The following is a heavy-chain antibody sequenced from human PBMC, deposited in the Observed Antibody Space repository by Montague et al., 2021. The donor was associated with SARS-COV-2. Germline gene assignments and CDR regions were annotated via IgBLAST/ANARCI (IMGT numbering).Heavy chain of an antibody. CDR1: GFTISSYA. D-gene: IGHD3-22*01. Sequence: SLRLSCAASGFTISSYAMHWVRQAPGKGLEWVAVISYDGSNKYYADSVKGRFTISRDNSKNTLYLQMNSLRAEDTAVYYCAREMYYYDSSGYQIVDAFDIWGQGTMVTVSS. CDR3: AREMYYYDSSGYQIVDAFDI. CDR2: ISYDGSNK. V-gene: IGHV3-30-3*01. J-gene: IGHJ3*02.